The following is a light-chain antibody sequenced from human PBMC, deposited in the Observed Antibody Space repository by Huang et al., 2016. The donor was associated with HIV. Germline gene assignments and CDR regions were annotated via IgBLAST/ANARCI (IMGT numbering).Light chain of an antibody. J-gene: IGKJ4*01. Sequence: IVMTQSPATLSVSPGERVTVSCRANRSVSSNLAWYQQRPGQAPRLLIYGSSTRAPGIPARFSGSGSGTDFSLTISSLQSEDFALYYCQQYNNWLLSFGGGNRVDI. CDR2: GSS. CDR1: RSVSSN. CDR3: QQYNNWLLS. V-gene: IGKV3-15*01.